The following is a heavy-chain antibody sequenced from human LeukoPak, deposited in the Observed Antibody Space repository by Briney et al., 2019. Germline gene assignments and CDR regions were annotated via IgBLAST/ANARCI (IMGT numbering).Heavy chain of an antibody. V-gene: IGHV4-59*01. CDR2: MHYSGDS. CDR3: ARGRTFFDP. CDR1: GGSISSFF. J-gene: IGHJ5*02. D-gene: IGHD1-1*01. Sequence: SETLSLTCTVSGGSISSFFWSWIRQPPGKGLEWIGSMHYSGDSKYNPSLKSRVSLSIDTSKQQFSLRLSSVTAADTAVYYCARGRTFFDPWGQGTLVTVSS.